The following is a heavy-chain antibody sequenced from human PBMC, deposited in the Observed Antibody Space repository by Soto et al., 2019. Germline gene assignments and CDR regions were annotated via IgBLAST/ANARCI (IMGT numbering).Heavy chain of an antibody. V-gene: IGHV3-33*01. D-gene: IGHD6-13*01. J-gene: IGHJ5*02. CDR1: GFTFSSYG. Sequence: GGSLRLSCAASGFTFSSYGMHWVRQAPGKGLERVAVIWYDGSNKYYADSVKGRFTISRDNSKNTLYLQMNSLRAEDTAVYYCARDREQQLGNWFDPWGQGTLVTVSS. CDR3: ARDREQQLGNWFDP. CDR2: IWYDGSNK.